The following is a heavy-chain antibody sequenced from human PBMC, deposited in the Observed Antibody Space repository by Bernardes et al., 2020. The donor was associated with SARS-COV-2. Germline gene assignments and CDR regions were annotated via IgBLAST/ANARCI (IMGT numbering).Heavy chain of an antibody. CDR2: INPHSGGT. J-gene: IGHJ3*02. Sequence: VQVSCKASGSTLFDSYMRWVRQAPGQGLEWMGWINPHSGGTNYAQKFQGRVTVTRDTSISTAYMELSRLTSDDTAVYYCARDLDRLYSGSRTDAFDIWGQGTMVTVSS. CDR1: GSTLFDSY. CDR3: ARDLDRLYSGSRTDAFDI. V-gene: IGHV1-2*02. D-gene: IGHD1-26*01.